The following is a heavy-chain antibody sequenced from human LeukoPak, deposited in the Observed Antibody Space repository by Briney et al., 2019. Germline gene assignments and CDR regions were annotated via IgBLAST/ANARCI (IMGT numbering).Heavy chain of an antibody. CDR3: ARDSWGYPFDY. Sequence: SQTLSLTCTVSGGSISSGGNYWNWIRQPPGKGLEWIGYIYYSGSTYYNPSLKSRVTISVDTSKNQFSLKLSSVTAADTAVYYCARDSWGYPFDYWGQGTLVTVSS. D-gene: IGHD3-22*01. V-gene: IGHV4-30-2*01. CDR2: IYYSGST. J-gene: IGHJ4*02. CDR1: GGSISSGGNY.